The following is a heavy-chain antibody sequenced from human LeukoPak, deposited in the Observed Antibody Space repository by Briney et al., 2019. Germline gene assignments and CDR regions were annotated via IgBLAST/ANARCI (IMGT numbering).Heavy chain of an antibody. CDR1: GFTFSSYA. J-gene: IGHJ3*02. CDR2: ISGSGGST. CDR3: ARELREHGVFDI. V-gene: IGHV3-23*01. Sequence: GGSLRLSCAASGFTFSSYAMSWVRQAPGKGLEWVSVISGSGGSTYYAASVKGRFSISRDNSKNTVYVQMNSLRAEDTAMYYCARELREHGVFDIWGQGTMVTVSS. D-gene: IGHD1-26*01.